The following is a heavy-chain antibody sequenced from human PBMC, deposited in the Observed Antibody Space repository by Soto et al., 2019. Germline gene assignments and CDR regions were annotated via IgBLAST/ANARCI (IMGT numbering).Heavy chain of an antibody. V-gene: IGHV3-9*01. Sequence: VQLVESGGGLVQPGRSLRLSCAASGFTFDDYAMHWVRQAPGKGLEWVSGISWNSGSIGYADSVKGRFTISRDNAKNSLYLQMNSLRAEDTALYYCAKVVPSLYYYYGMDVWGQGTTVTVSS. J-gene: IGHJ6*02. CDR2: ISWNSGSI. CDR1: GFTFDDYA. CDR3: AKVVPSLYYYYGMDV. D-gene: IGHD5-12*01.